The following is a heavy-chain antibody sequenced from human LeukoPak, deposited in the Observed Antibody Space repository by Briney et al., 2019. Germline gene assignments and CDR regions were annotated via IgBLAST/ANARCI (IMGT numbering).Heavy chain of an antibody. J-gene: IGHJ6*04. V-gene: IGHV4-34*01. CDR1: GGSFSGYF. D-gene: IGHD2-2*01. CDR2: INHSGSI. Sequence: SETLSLTCAVYGGSFSGYFWSWIRQPPGKGLEWIGEINHSGSINYNPSLKSRVTISVDTSKNQFSLKLSSVTAADTAVYYCARFPRYCSSTSCSYGMDVWGKGTTVTVSS. CDR3: ARFPRYCSSTSCSYGMDV.